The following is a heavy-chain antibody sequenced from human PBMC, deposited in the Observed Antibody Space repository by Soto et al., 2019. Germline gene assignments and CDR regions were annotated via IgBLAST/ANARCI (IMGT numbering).Heavy chain of an antibody. J-gene: IGHJ5*02. D-gene: IGHD2-2*01. CDR2: IYYSGST. Sequence: QLQLQESGPGLVKPSETLSLTCTVSGGSISSSSYYWGWIRQPPGKGLEWIGSIYYSGSTYYNPSLKSRVTIPVDTSKNQFSLKLSSVTAADTAVYYCARHGPVVVPAAIEGWFDPWGQGTLVTVSS. CDR3: ARHGPVVVPAAIEGWFDP. V-gene: IGHV4-39*01. CDR1: GGSISSSSYY.